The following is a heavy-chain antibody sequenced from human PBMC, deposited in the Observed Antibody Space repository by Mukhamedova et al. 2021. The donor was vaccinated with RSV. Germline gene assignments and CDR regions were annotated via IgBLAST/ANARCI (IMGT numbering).Heavy chain of an antibody. V-gene: IGHV3-7*01. D-gene: IGHD1-26*01. J-gene: IGHJ4*02. Sequence: EWVANIKKDGSEKYYVDSVKGRFTISRDNGKNSLHLQMDSLRVEDTGVYFCATRHASVIYFGVFDFWGRGTLVTVSS. CDR3: ATRHASVIYFGVFDF. CDR2: IKKDGSEK.